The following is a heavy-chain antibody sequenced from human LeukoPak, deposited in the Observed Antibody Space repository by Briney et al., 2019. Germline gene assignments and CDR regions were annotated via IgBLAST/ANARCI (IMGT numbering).Heavy chain of an antibody. CDR1: GGSISSYY. CDR2: IYYTGST. Sequence: SETLSLTCTVSGGSISSYYWSWIRQPPGKGLEWFGYIYYTGSTNYNPSLKSRVTMSVDTSKNQFSLKLSSVTAADTAVYYCARLNWNYVDFWFDPRGQGTLVTVSS. D-gene: IGHD1-20*01. J-gene: IGHJ5*02. V-gene: IGHV4-59*01. CDR3: ARLNWNYVDFWFDP.